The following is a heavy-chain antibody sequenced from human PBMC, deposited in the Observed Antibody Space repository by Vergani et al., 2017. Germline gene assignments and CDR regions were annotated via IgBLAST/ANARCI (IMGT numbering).Heavy chain of an antibody. Sequence: EVQLVESGGDLVQPGGSLRLSCAASGFTFSNYWMSWVRQAPGKGLEWVANIKHDGSEGYYVDSVKGRFTISRDNAKKSLYLQMNSLRVEDTAIYYCARDKDVGSIAARLLDSWGQGSLVTVSS. CDR1: GFTFSNYW. CDR3: ARDKDVGSIAARLLDS. V-gene: IGHV3-7*03. J-gene: IGHJ4*02. D-gene: IGHD6-6*01. CDR2: IKHDGSEG.